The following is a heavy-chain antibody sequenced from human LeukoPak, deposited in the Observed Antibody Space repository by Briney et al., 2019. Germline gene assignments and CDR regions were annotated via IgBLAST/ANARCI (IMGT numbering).Heavy chain of an antibody. J-gene: IGHJ4*02. CDR2: IYTRGSI. D-gene: IGHD2-15*01. Sequence: RSSQTLSLTCTVSGGSISSGSYYWSWIRQPAGKGLEWIGRIYTRGSIDYNPSLKSRVTISVDTSKNQFSLKLSSVTAADTAVYYCARAGWPLYCFDYWGQGTLVTVSS. CDR3: ARAGWPLYCFDY. CDR1: GGSISSGSYY. V-gene: IGHV4-61*02.